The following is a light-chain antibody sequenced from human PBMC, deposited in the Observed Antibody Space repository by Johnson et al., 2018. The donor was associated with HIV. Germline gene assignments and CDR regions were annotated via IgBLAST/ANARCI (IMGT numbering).Light chain of an antibody. Sequence: QFVLTQPPSVSAAPGQKVTISCSGSSSNIGNNYVSWYQKLPGTAPKLLIYDNNKRPSGIPDRFSGSKSGTSASLPITGLQAEDEADYYCQSYDNALSGSKVFGTGTEVTVL. CDR1: SSNIGNNY. CDR2: DNN. J-gene: IGLJ1*01. V-gene: IGLV1-51*01. CDR3: QSYDNALSGSKV.